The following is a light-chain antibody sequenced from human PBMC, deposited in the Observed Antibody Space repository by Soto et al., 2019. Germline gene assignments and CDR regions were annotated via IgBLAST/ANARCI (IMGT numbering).Light chain of an antibody. J-gene: IGKJ5*01. Sequence: EIVLTQSPGTLSLSPGEGATLSCRASQSVSSSYLAWYQQKPGQAPRLLFYGASNRATGIPDRFSGSGSGTDFTLTISSLEPEDFAVYYCQQYGRSPPLTFGQGTRLEIK. CDR3: QQYGRSPPLT. CDR1: QSVSSSY. CDR2: GAS. V-gene: IGKV3-20*01.